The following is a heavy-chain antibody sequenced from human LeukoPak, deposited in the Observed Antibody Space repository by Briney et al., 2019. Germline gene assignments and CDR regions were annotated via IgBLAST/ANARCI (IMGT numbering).Heavy chain of an antibody. Sequence: GGSLRLSCAASGFTFSSYAMHWVRQAPDKGLEWVAVISYDGSNKYYADSVKGRFTISRDNSKNTLYLQMNSLRAEDTAVYYCARDSPDYGAYQDIWGQGTMVTVSS. D-gene: IGHD4-17*01. CDR3: ARDSPDYGAYQDI. V-gene: IGHV3-30-3*01. CDR2: ISYDGSNK. J-gene: IGHJ3*02. CDR1: GFTFSSYA.